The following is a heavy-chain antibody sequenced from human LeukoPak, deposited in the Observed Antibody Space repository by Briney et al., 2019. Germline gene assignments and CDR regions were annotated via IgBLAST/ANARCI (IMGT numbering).Heavy chain of an antibody. CDR3: AELGITMIGGV. J-gene: IGHJ6*04. Sequence: GGSLRLSCAASGFTFSSYEMNWVRQAPGQGLEWGSYISSSGSTIYYADSVKGRFTISRDNAKNSLCLQMNSLRAEDTAVYYCAELGITMIGGVWGKGTTVTISS. CDR1: GFTFSSYE. V-gene: IGHV3-48*03. D-gene: IGHD3-10*02. CDR2: ISSSGSTI.